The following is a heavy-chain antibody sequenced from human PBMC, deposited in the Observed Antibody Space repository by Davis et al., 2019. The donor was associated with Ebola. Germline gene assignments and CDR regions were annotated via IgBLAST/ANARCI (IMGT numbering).Heavy chain of an antibody. J-gene: IGHJ5*02. V-gene: IGHV1-2*06. D-gene: IGHD6-6*01. CDR2: IDPYSGGT. CDR3: AREMSSRGWPLDP. CDR1: GYNFRAYS. Sequence: AASVKVSCKASGYNFRAYSVHWVRQVPGAGLEWMGRIDPYSGGTNYAQKFQGRVTITRDTSASTAYMELSSLRSEDTAVYYCAREMSSRGWPLDPWGQGTLVTVSS.